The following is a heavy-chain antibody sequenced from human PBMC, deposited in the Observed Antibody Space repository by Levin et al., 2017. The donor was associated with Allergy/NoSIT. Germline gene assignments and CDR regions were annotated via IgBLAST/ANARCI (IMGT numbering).Heavy chain of an antibody. CDR1: GGTFSSYA. Sequence: ASVKVSCKASGGTFSSYAISWVRQAPGQGLEWMGGIIPIFGTANYAQKFQGRVTITADESTSTAYMELSSLRSEDTAVYYCAREELDHYYYYGMDVWGQGTTVTVSS. D-gene: IGHD6-6*01. V-gene: IGHV1-69*13. J-gene: IGHJ6*02. CDR3: AREELDHYYYYGMDV. CDR2: IIPIFGTA.